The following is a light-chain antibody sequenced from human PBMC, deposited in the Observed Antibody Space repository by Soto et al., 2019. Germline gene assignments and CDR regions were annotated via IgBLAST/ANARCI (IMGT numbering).Light chain of an antibody. V-gene: IGKV1-33*01. J-gene: IGKJ5*01. CDR1: QDISNY. CDR2: DAS. CDR3: QQYDNIPIT. Sequence: DIQMTQSPSSLSASVGDRVTITCQASQDISNYLNWYQQKPGKAPELLIYDASNLETGVPSRFSGSGSGTDFTFTISSLQPEDFATYYCQQYDNIPITFGQGTRLEI.